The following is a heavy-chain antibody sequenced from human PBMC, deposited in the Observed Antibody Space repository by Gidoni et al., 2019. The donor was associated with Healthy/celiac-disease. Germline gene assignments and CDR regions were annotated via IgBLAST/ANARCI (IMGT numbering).Heavy chain of an antibody. V-gene: IGHV4-38-2*02. CDR3: ARVSHGDQSSGWFDP. D-gene: IGHD4-17*01. J-gene: IGHJ5*02. CDR2: IYHSGST. Sequence: LEWIGSIYHSGSTYYNPSLKSRVTISVDTSKNQFSLKLSSVTAADTAVYYCARVSHGDQSSGWFDPWGQGTLVTVSS.